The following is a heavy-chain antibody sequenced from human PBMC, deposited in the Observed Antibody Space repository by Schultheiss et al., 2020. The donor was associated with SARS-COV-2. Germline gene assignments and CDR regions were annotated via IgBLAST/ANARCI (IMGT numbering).Heavy chain of an antibody. V-gene: IGHV3-9*01. CDR3: ATLPQNTMVRGVIDYYYYGMDV. Sequence: GGSLRLSCAASGFTFSSYWMHWVRQAPGKGLEWVSGISWNSGSIGYADSVKGRFTISRDNAKNSLYLQMNSLRAEDTALYYCATLPQNTMVRGVIDYYYYGMDVWGQGTTVTVSS. CDR2: ISWNSGSI. D-gene: IGHD3-10*01. CDR1: GFTFSSYW. J-gene: IGHJ6*02.